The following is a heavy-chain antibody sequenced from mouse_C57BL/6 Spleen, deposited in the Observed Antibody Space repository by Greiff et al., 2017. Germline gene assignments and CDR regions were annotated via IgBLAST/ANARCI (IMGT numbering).Heavy chain of an antibody. Sequence: QVQLQQPGAELVRPGTSVKLSCKASGYTFTSYWLHWVKQRPGQGLAWIGVIDPSDSYPNYNQQFKGKATLTVDTSSSTAYMPLSSLTSEDSAVYYCVFSYEYDDGGAYWGQGTLVTVSA. J-gene: IGHJ3*01. CDR2: IDPSDSYP. CDR3: VFSYEYDDGGAY. CDR1: GYTFTSYW. V-gene: IGHV1-59*01. D-gene: IGHD2-4*01.